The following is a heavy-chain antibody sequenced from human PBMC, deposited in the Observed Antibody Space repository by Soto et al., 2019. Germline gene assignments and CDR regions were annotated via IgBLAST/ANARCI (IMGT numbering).Heavy chain of an antibody. D-gene: IGHD3-3*01. CDR1: GFTFSSYG. Sequence: QVQLVESGGGVVQPGRSLRLSCAASGFTFSSYGMHWVRQAPGKGLEWVAVIWYDGSNKYYADSVKGRFTISRDNSKNTLYLQMNSLRAEDTAVYYCARGSWFWSPDDLYGMDVWGQGTTVTVSS. V-gene: IGHV3-33*01. CDR3: ARGSWFWSPDDLYGMDV. J-gene: IGHJ6*02. CDR2: IWYDGSNK.